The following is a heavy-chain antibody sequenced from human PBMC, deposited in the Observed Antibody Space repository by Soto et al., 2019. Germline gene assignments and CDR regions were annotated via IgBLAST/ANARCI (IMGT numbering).Heavy chain of an antibody. CDR3: ARDRGIAVAGRDYYYYYYMDV. CDR2: IYHSGST. D-gene: IGHD6-19*01. J-gene: IGHJ6*03. CDR1: SGSISSSNW. Sequence: SETLSLTCAVSSGSISSSNWWSWVRQPPGKGLEWIGEIYHSGSTNYNPSLKSRVTISVDKSKNQFSLKLSSVTAADTAVYYCARDRGIAVAGRDYYYYYYMDVWGKGTTVTVSS. V-gene: IGHV4-4*02.